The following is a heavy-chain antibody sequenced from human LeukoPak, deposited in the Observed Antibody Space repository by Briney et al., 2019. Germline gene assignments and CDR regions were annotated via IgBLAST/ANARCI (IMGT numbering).Heavy chain of an antibody. CDR2: IYNSGST. J-gene: IGHJ3*02. V-gene: IGHV4-59*08. Sequence: SETLSLTCTLSGGSIGSYQWKWIRQPPGKGLEWIGYIYNSGSTNYNPSLKSRVTISLDTSKNQLSLRLTSVTAADTAVYYCARSAYTNGWYAFDIWGQGTMVTVSS. CDR1: GGSIGSYQ. D-gene: IGHD6-19*01. CDR3: ARSAYTNGWYAFDI.